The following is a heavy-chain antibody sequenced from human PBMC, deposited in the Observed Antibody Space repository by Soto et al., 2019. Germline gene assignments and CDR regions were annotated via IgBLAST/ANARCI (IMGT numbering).Heavy chain of an antibody. Sequence: GASVKVSCKASGFTFTSSAVQWVRQARGQSLEWIGWIVVGSGKTNYAQKFQERVTITRDMSTSTAYMELSSLRSEDTAVYYCAADEEALDSYGLAYWGQGTLVTVSS. J-gene: IGHJ4*02. V-gene: IGHV1-58*01. CDR3: AADEEALDSYGLAY. D-gene: IGHD5-18*01. CDR2: IVVGSGKT. CDR1: GFTFTSSA.